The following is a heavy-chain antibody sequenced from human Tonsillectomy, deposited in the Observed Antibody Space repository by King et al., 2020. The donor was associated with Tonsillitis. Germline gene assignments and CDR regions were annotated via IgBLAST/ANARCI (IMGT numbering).Heavy chain of an antibody. CDR1: GFILSNYG. J-gene: IGHJ4*02. CDR2: ISIGGSPT. CDR3: AKEIRPNDY. V-gene: IGHV3-23*04. Sequence: VQLVESGGGLVQPGGSLRLSCVASGFILSNYGMSWVRQAPGKGLEWVSSISIGGSPTFYADSVRGRFTISRDTSKHTLYLQMNSLRAEDTAIYYCAKEIRPNDYWGQGTRVTVSS. D-gene: IGHD3-3*02.